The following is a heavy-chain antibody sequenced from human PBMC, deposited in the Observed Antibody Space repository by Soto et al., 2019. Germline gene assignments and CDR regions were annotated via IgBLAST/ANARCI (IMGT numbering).Heavy chain of an antibody. V-gene: IGHV4-30-2*01. CDR3: ARGQLGTTGFDP. CDR1: GGSISSGGYS. CDR2: IYHSGST. D-gene: IGHD1-1*01. J-gene: IGHJ5*02. Sequence: SETLSLTCAVSGGSISSGGYSWSWIRQPPGKGLEWIGYIYHSGSTYYNPSLKSRVTISVDRSKNLLSLKLSSVTAADTAVYYCARGQLGTTGFDPWGQGTLVTVSS.